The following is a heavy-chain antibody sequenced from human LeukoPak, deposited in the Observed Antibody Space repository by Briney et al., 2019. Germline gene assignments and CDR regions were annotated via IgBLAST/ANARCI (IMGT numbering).Heavy chain of an antibody. Sequence: SETLSLTCTVSGGSISSSGYYWGWIRQPPGKGLEWIASIYYSGSTYYNPSLKSRVTISVDTSKNQFSLKLSSVTAADTAVYYCARIVPFYWYFDLWGRGTLVTVSS. CDR3: ARIVPFYWYFDL. V-gene: IGHV4-39*07. CDR1: GGSISSSGYY. D-gene: IGHD3-22*01. J-gene: IGHJ2*01. CDR2: IYYSGST.